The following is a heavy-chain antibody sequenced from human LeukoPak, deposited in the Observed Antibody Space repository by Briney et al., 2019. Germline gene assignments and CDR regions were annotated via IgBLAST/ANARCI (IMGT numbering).Heavy chain of an antibody. CDR2: IYYSGNT. D-gene: IGHD2-2*01. CDR3: ARSYCSSTNCYLYYFDS. CDR1: GGSISNYY. J-gene: IGHJ4*02. V-gene: IGHV4-59*01. Sequence: SETLSLTCTVSGGSISNYYWNWIRQPPGKGLEWIGYIYYSGNTNYNPSLNSRVTISLDTSKNQFSLKLSSVTVADTAVYYCARSYCSSTNCYLYYFDSWGQGTLVTVSS.